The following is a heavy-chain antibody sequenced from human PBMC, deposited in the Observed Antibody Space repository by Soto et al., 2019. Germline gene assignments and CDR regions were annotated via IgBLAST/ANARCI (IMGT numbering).Heavy chain of an antibody. D-gene: IGHD6-13*01. V-gene: IGHV1-24*01. Sequence: ASVKVSCKVSGYTLTELSMHWVRQATGKGLEWMGGFDPEDGETIYAQKFQGRVTMTEDTSTDTAYMELSSLRSEDTAVYYCATDQGIAAAGGYYYGMDVWGQGTTVTVSS. CDR1: GYTLTELS. J-gene: IGHJ6*02. CDR2: FDPEDGET. CDR3: ATDQGIAAAGGYYYGMDV.